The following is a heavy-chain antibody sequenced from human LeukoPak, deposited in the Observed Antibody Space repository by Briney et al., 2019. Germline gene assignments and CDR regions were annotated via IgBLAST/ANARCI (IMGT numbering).Heavy chain of an antibody. CDR1: GFTVSSNY. J-gene: IGHJ4*02. CDR3: ARRFGT. CDR2: IYYSGST. Sequence: PGGSLRLSCAASGFTVSSNYMSWVRQAPGKGLEWIGSIYYSGSTYYNPSLKSRVTISVDTSKNQFSLKLRSVTAADTAVYYCARRFGTWGQGTLVTVSS. V-gene: IGHV4-39*01. D-gene: IGHD3/OR15-3a*01.